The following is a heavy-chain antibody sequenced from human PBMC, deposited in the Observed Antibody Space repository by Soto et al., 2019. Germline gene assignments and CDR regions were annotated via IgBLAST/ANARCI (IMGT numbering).Heavy chain of an antibody. V-gene: IGHV5-51*01. D-gene: IGHD3-9*01. Sequence: PGESLKISCKGFGYSLTSYWIGWVRQMPGKGLGGMGIIYPGNCDTRYSPSFHGQVTISAVKSITTAYLQWSSLKAADTAMYYCARRGAYYDILTGRYYYGMDVLGQGTTVTCSS. CDR2: IYPGNCDT. CDR1: GYSLTSYW. J-gene: IGHJ6*02. CDR3: ARRGAYYDILTGRYYYGMDV.